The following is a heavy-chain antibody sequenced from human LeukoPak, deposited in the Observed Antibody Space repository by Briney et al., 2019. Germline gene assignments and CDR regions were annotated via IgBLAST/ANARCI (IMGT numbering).Heavy chain of an antibody. CDR2: IYYSGST. J-gene: IGHJ4*02. V-gene: IGHV4-59*12. CDR3: ARGLGLDIVAY. Sequence: SETLSLTCTVSGGSISSYYWSWIRQPPGKGLEWIGYIYYSGSTYYNPSLKSRVTISVDTSKNQFSLKLSSVTAADTAVYYRARGLGLDIVAYWGQGTLVTVSS. D-gene: IGHD5-12*01. CDR1: GGSISSYY.